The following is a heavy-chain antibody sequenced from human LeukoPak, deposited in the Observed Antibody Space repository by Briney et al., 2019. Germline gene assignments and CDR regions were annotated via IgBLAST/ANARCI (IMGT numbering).Heavy chain of an antibody. CDR2: IYYSGST. V-gene: IGHV4-59*08. CDR1: GGSISSYY. Sequence: ASETLSLTCTVSGGSISSYYWSWIRQPPGKGLEWIGYIYYSGSTNYNPSLKSRVTISVDTSKNQFSLKLSSVTAADTAVYYCAAAAAGTEYWGQGTLVTVSS. J-gene: IGHJ4*02. CDR3: AAAAAGTEY. D-gene: IGHD6-13*01.